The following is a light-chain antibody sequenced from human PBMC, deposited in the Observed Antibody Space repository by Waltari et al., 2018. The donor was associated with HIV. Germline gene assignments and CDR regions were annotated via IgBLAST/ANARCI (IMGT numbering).Light chain of an antibody. CDR3: QQSFSAPT. Sequence: DIQMAQSPSSLSASIGARVTITCRASQNITHYLNWYNQRPGKAPRLLIYGATRLQGGVPSRFRGIGSGTFLTLIITSLQPEDFGTYYTQQSFSAPTFGRGTRVDIK. V-gene: IGKV1-39*01. CDR2: GAT. J-gene: IGKJ5*01. CDR1: QNITHY.